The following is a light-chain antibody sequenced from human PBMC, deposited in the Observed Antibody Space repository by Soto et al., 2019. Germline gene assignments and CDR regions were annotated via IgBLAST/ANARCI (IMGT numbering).Light chain of an antibody. CDR2: KSY. J-gene: IGLJ2*01. CDR3: ATWDDSLSGPGV. CDR1: RSNIGKNY. V-gene: IGLV1-47*01. Sequence: QPVLTQPPSASGTPGQSVTISCSGSRSNIGKNYVYWYQQLPGTAPKLLIYKSYQRPSGVPDRFSGSKSGTSASLAISGLRSEDEADYYCATWDDSLSGPGVFGGGTKLTVL.